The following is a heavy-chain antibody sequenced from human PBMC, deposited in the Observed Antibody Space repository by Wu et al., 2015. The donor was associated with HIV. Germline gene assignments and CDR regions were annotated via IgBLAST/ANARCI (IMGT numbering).Heavy chain of an antibody. CDR3: ARIRDGYRDYGGKDAFDT. Sequence: QVQLVQSGAELKTPGASVKVSCTASGYTFTGHYILWVRQVPGQGLEWMGWINADRGDRKYAHNFEGRVVMTRDTSTNTVYMDLSRLTSDDTALYYCARIRDGYRDYGGKDAFDTWGQGTIVTVSS. J-gene: IGHJ3*02. CDR1: GYTFTGHY. CDR2: INADRGDR. V-gene: IGHV1-2*02. D-gene: IGHD4/OR15-4a*01.